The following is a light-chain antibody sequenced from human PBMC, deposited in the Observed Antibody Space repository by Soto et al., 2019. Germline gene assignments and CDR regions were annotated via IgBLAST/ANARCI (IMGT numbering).Light chain of an antibody. CDR2: LGS. CDR1: QSLLHSNGYTY. CDR3: MQAVQTPRT. J-gene: IGKJ1*01. V-gene: IGKV2-28*01. Sequence: DIVMTQSPLSLPVTPGEPASISCRSSQSLLHSNGYTYLDWYLQKPGQSPQLLIYLGSNRASGVPDRFSGSGSGTDFTLKIRRVEAEDVGVYYCMQAVQTPRTFGQGTKVEIK.